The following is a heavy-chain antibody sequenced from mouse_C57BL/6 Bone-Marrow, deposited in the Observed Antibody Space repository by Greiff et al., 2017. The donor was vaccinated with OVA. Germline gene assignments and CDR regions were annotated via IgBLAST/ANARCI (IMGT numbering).Heavy chain of an antibody. V-gene: IGHV1-15*01. CDR3: TRRTVVDY. J-gene: IGHJ2*01. D-gene: IGHD1-1*01. CDR2: IDPETGGT. Sequence: VKLQESGAELVRPGASVTLSCKASGYTFTDYEMHWVKQTPVHGLEWIGAIDPETGGTAYNQKFKGKAILTADKSSSTAYMELRSLTSEDSAVYYCTRRTVVDYWGQGTTLTVSS. CDR1: GYTFTDYE.